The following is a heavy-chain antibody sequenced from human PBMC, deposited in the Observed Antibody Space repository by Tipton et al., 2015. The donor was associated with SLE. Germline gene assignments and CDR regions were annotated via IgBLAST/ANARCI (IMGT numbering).Heavy chain of an antibody. V-gene: IGHV4-34*01. CDR3: ARRNYNFWSGLDY. Sequence: TLSLTCAVYGGSFSGYYWSWIRQPPGKGLEWIGEINHSGSTNYNPSLKSRVTISVDTSKNQFSLKLSSVTAADTAVYYCARRNYNFWSGLDYWGQGTLVTVSS. CDR2: INHSGST. CDR1: GGSFSGYY. D-gene: IGHD3-3*01. J-gene: IGHJ4*02.